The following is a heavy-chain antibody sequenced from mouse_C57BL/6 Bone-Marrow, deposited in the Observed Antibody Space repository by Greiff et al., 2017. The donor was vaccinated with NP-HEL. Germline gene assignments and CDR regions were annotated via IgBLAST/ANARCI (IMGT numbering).Heavy chain of an antibody. CDR1: GYTFTSYW. D-gene: IGHD1-1*01. CDR2: IYPGSGST. V-gene: IGHV1-55*01. J-gene: IGHJ2*01. Sequence: QVQLQQSGAELVKPGASVKMSCKASGYTFTSYWITWVKQRPGQGLEWIGDIYPGSGSTNYNEKFKSKATLTVDTSSSTAYMQLSSLTSEDSAVYYCARGEILLRFFDYWGQGTTLTVSS. CDR3: ARGEILLRFFDY.